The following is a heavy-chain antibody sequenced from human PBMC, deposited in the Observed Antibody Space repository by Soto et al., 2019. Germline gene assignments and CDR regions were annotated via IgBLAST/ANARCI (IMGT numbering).Heavy chain of an antibody. D-gene: IGHD1-26*01. CDR2: IYYSGST. J-gene: IGHJ4*02. CDR1: GGSISSYY. V-gene: IGHV4-59*08. CDR3: ARLGGSYAVTHFDY. Sequence: SETLSLTCTVSGGSISSYYWSWIRQPPGKGLEWIGYIYYSGSTNYNPSLKSRVTLSVDTSKNQFSLKLSSVTAADTAVYYCARLGGSYAVTHFDYWGQGNLVTVS.